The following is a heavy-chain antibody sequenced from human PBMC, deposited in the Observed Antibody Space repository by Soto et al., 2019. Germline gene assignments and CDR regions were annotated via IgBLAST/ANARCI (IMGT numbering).Heavy chain of an antibody. Sequence: GGSLRLSCAASGFTFSSYGMHWVRQAPGKGLEWVAVIWYDGSNKYYADSVKGRFTISRDNSKNTLYLQMNSLRAEDTAVYYCARDSLGWSGPPSSDYWGQGTLVTVSS. CDR3: ARDSLGWSGPPSSDY. J-gene: IGHJ4*02. V-gene: IGHV3-33*01. CDR2: IWYDGSNK. D-gene: IGHD3-3*01. CDR1: GFTFSSYG.